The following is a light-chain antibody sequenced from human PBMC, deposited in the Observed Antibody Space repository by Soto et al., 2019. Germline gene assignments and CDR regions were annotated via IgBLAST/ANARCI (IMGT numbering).Light chain of an antibody. CDR2: DAS. Sequence: IQMTQSPSTLSATVGDRVTITCRASQGISSALAWYQQKPGKAPKLLIYDASSLESGVPSRFSGSGSGTDFTLTSRRLEPEDFAVYYCKQYGSSGTCGQGTKVDIK. V-gene: IGKV1-13*02. J-gene: IGKJ1*01. CDR1: QGISSA. CDR3: KQYGSSGT.